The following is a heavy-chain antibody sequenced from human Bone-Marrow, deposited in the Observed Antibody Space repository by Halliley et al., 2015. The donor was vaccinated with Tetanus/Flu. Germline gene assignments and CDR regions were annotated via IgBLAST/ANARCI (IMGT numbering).Heavy chain of an antibody. J-gene: IGHJ4*02. V-gene: IGHV4-39*01. D-gene: IGHD4-4*01. CDR1: GGFITSSGYY. CDR2: VYYLPKS. CDR3: ARLDYSTFSFDW. Sequence: TLSLTCTVSGGFITSSGYYWAWIRQPPGKGLEWIGHVYYLPKSNYNPSLKSRLTISADTSRNQFSLTLNSVSATDTAVYYCARLDYSTFSFDWWGQGTLVTVSS.